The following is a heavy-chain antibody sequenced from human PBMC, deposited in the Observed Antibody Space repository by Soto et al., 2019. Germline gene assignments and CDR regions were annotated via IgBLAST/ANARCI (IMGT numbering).Heavy chain of an antibody. CDR1: GYTFTSYY. CDR2: ITPSSGTT. Sequence: ASVKVSCKASGYTFTSYYMNWVRQASGQGLEWMGIITPSSGTTSYAQKFQGRVTLTRDTSTSTVFMELSSLRSEDTALYYCARVDYGGNSPYYYGMDIWGQGTTVTVSS. D-gene: IGHD4-17*01. CDR3: ARVDYGGNSPYYYGMDI. V-gene: IGHV1-46*03. J-gene: IGHJ6*02.